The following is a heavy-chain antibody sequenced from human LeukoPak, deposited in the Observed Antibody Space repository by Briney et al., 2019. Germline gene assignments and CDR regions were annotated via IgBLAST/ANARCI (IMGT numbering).Heavy chain of an antibody. CDR2: INPDGTVT. D-gene: IGHD6-19*01. Sequence: PGGSLRLSCAASGLTFSKYWMLSVRQTPGKGLESVSRINPDGTVTTYADSVKGRFTVSRDNADNTMFLQMNSVRDEDTAVYYCATKQWLAPPPDSWGQGTPVTVSS. CDR3: ATKQWLAPPPDS. J-gene: IGHJ4*02. CDR1: GLTFSKYW. V-gene: IGHV3-74*01.